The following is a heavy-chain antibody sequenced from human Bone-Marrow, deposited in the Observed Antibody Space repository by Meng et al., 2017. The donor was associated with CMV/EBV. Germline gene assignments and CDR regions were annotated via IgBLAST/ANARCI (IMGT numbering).Heavy chain of an antibody. CDR3: ARDNYYGSGSYPGCFDY. CDR1: GGTFSSYA. CDR2: IIPILGIA. J-gene: IGHJ4*02. Sequence: SVKVSCKASGGTFSSYAISWVRQAPGQGLEWMGGIIPILGIANYAQKFQGRVTITADKSTSTAYMELSSLRSEDTAVYYCARDNYYGSGSYPGCFDYWGQGTLVTVSS. V-gene: IGHV1-69*10. D-gene: IGHD3-10*01.